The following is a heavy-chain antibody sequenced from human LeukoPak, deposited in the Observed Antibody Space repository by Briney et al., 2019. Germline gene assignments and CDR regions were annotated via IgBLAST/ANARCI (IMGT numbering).Heavy chain of an antibody. CDR1: GFTFSSYA. D-gene: IGHD2-15*01. CDR2: ISGSATT. J-gene: IGHJ5*02. V-gene: IGHV3-23*01. Sequence: GGALSPACAASGFTFSSYALSWVRQAPGKGLEWVSAISGSATTYYADSVRGRFIISRDNSKNTLYLQMSSLRAEDTAVYYCAKSKEDCCGSFDPWGQGTLVTVSS. CDR3: AKSKEDCCGSFDP.